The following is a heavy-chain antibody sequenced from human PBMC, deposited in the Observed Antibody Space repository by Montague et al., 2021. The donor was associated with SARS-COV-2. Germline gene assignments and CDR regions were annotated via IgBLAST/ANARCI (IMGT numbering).Heavy chain of an antibody. CDR2: IDWDDDK. Sequence: PALVKPTQTLTLTCTFSGFSLSTSGMCVSWIRQPPGKALEWLARIDWDDDKYYSTSLKTRLTISKDTSKNQVVLTMTNMDPVDTATYYCAHSGYDVANWFDPWGQGTLVTVSS. CDR1: GFSLSTSGMC. D-gene: IGHD5-12*01. V-gene: IGHV2-70*11. J-gene: IGHJ5*02. CDR3: AHSGYDVANWFDP.